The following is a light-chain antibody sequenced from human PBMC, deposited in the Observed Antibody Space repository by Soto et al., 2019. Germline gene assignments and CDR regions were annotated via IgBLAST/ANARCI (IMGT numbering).Light chain of an antibody. CDR3: CSYAGNYIVV. CDR2: DVS. V-gene: IGLV2-11*01. J-gene: IGLJ2*01. Sequence: QSVLTQPRSVSGSPGQSVTISCTGTSSDVGAYNYVSWYQQHPGKAPKFMIYDVSRRPSGVPDRFSGSKSGNTASLTISGLQAEDEADYYCCSYAGNYIVVFGGGTKLTVL. CDR1: SSDVGAYNY.